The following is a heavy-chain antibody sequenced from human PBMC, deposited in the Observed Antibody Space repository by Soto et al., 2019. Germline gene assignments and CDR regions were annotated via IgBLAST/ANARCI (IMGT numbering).Heavy chain of an antibody. CDR3: SRGADAHRFYSGMDV. Sequence: QVQLQESGPGLVKPSQTLSLTCTVSGASIGSGSYYWSWVRQPPGKGPEWIGFVPYIGRSYYNPSRKRRVTISADPSNSQFALNLTSVTGVDTAVYYCSRGADAHRFYSGMDVWGQATKVTVSS. J-gene: IGHJ6*02. CDR1: GASIGSGSYY. CDR2: VPYIGRS. V-gene: IGHV4-30-4*01.